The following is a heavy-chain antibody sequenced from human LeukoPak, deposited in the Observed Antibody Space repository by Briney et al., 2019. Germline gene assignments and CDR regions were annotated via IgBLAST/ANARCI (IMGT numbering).Heavy chain of an antibody. CDR1: GFTFSRYW. J-gene: IGHJ4*02. D-gene: IGHD2-15*01. Sequence: GGSLRLSCAASGFTFSRYWMHWVRHAPGKGLVWVSRISSDGSSTSYADSVRGRFTISRDNAKNTLYLQMNSLRAEDTAVYYCTRDQIFCSGGYCYFDYWGQGTLVTVSS. V-gene: IGHV3-74*01. CDR3: TRDQIFCSGGYCYFDY. CDR2: ISSDGSST.